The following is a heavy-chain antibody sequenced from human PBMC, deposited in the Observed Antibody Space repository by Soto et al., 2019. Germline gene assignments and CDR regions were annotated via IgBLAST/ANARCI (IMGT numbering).Heavy chain of an antibody. J-gene: IGHJ4*02. V-gene: IGHV4-59*08. CDR2: VYNSGST. CDR1: GGSISSNY. Sequence: SETLSLTCTVSGGSISSNYWTWIRQPPGKGLEWIGYVYNSGSTNYNPSLRSRVTISVDTSKNQFSLKLSSVTAADTAVYYCARAAILGYCSGGSCPYYFDYWGQGTLVTVSS. CDR3: ARAAILGYCSGGSCPYYFDY. D-gene: IGHD2-15*01.